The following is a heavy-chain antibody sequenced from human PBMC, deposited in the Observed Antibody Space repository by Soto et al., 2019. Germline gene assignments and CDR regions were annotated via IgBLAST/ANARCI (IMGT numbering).Heavy chain of an antibody. D-gene: IGHD3-3*01. CDR1: GGSLTKYY. V-gene: IGHV4-4*07. J-gene: IGHJ4*02. CDR3: ARDKNDFWSLYPLSFDY. CDR2: VSTSGNV. Sequence: NPSETLSLTCTVSGGSLTKYYCSWIRQPAGKGLEWIGRVSTSGNVVSKASLRSRLTMSVETSKNQFSLRLTSATAADTAVYYCARDKNDFWSLYPLSFDYWGQGALVTVSS.